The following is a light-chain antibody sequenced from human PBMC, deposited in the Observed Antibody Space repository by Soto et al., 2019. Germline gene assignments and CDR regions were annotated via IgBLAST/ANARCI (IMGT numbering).Light chain of an antibody. CDR3: CSNAASSTYV. CDR2: EAS. V-gene: IGLV2-23*01. CDR1: SSDVGSHNL. Sequence: SALTQPASVSGSPGQSITISCTGTSSDVGSHNLVSWYQQYSGKAPKLIIFEASKRPSGVSNRFSGSKSGSTASLTISGLQAEDEADYYCCSNAASSTYVFGSGTKVTVL. J-gene: IGLJ1*01.